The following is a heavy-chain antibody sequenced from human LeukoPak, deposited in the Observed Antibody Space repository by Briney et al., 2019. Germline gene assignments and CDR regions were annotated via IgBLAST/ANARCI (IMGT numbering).Heavy chain of an antibody. CDR1: GGSISSGSYY. CDR2: IYTSGST. CDR3: ARHIIADHIFDY. V-gene: IGHV4-61*02. J-gene: IGHJ4*02. Sequence: PSQTLSLTCTVSGGSISSGSYYWSWIRQPAGKGLEGIGRIYTSGSTNYNPSPKSRVTISVDTSKNQFSLKLSSVTAADTAVYYCARHIIADHIFDYWGQGTLVTVSS. D-gene: IGHD2-21*01.